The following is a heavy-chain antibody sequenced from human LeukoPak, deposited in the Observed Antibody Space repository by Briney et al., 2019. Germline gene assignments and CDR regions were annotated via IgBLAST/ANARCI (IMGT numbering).Heavy chain of an antibody. CDR2: INPNSGAT. CDR1: GYTFTGYY. V-gene: IGHV1-2*02. J-gene: IGHJ5*02. D-gene: IGHD1-14*01. Sequence: ASVKVSCKASGYTFTGYYMHWVRQAPGQSLEWMGWINPNSGATKFAQKFQGRVTLTRDTSINTAYMELTSLRSDDTAVYFCARDRQYGTSWRRTSFDPWGQGTLVTVSS. CDR3: ARDRQYGTSWRRTSFDP.